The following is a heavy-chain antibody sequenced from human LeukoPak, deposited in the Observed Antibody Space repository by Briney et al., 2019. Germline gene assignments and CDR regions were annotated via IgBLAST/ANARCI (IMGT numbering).Heavy chain of an antibody. V-gene: IGHV3-53*01. J-gene: IGHJ4*02. CDR1: GFTVSSNY. CDR3: ARDFGYCSTTSCHDQ. Sequence: GGSLRLSCAASGFTVSSNYMSWVRQAPGKGLEWVSVIYTGGSTYYADSVKGRFTISRDNSKNTLLLQMNSLRAEDTAVYYCARDFGYCSTTSCHDQWGQGTLVTVSS. D-gene: IGHD2-2*03. CDR2: IYTGGST.